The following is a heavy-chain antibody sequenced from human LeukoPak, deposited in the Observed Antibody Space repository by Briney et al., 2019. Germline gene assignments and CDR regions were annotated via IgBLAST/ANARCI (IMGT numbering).Heavy chain of an antibody. J-gene: IGHJ4*02. CDR1: GGSFSGYH. D-gene: IGHD2-2*01. CDR2: INHSGST. V-gene: IGHV4-34*01. Sequence: SETLSLTCAVYGGSFSGYHWSWIRQPPGKGLEWIGEINHSGSTNYNPSLKSRVTISVDTSKNQFSLKLSSVTAADTAVYYCARVTVPAARHLDYWGQGTLVTVSS. CDR3: ARVTVPAARHLDY.